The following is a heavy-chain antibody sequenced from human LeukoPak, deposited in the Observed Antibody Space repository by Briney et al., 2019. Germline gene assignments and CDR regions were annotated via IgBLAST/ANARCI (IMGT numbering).Heavy chain of an antibody. CDR3: ARDRAEDDSSGYIHRDFDF. CDR2: ISYDGSNK. V-gene: IGHV3-30-3*01. Sequence: PGGSLRLSCAASGFTFSSYAMHWVRQAPGKGLEWVAVISYDGSNKYYADSVKGRFTIPRDNSKNTLYLQMNSLRAEDTAVYYCARDRAEDDSSGYIHRDFDFWGQGTLVIVSS. CDR1: GFTFSSYA. J-gene: IGHJ4*02. D-gene: IGHD3-22*01.